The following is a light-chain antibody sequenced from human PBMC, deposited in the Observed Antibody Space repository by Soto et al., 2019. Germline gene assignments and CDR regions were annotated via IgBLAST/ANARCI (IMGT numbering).Light chain of an antibody. Sequence: DVVMPQSPLALPVTLGQPASISCRSCQSLIHSDGNTYFSWFQQRPGLSPIRLIYEVSDLDSWVPDRFTGSGSGTDFTLKISRVEDEDVGVYYFIQGTRWPWTLGQGTEVEIK. J-gene: IGKJ1*01. CDR2: EVS. V-gene: IGKV2-30*02. CDR3: IQGTRWPWT. CDR1: QSLIHSDGNTY.